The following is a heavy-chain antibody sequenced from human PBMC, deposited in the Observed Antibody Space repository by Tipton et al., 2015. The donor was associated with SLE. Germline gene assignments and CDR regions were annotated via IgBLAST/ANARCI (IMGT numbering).Heavy chain of an antibody. CDR3: TRSLYNTNWFWFDP. J-gene: IGHJ5*02. CDR2: ISDGGGT. CDR1: GGSISSDH. D-gene: IGHD6-13*01. Sequence: TLSLTCSVSGGSISSDHWIWFRQPPGKGLEWLGYISDGGGTNYNPSLKSRVTISLGTSTNQFSLRLSSVTAADTAVYFCTRSLYNTNWFWFDPWGQGTLVIVSS. V-gene: IGHV4-59*01.